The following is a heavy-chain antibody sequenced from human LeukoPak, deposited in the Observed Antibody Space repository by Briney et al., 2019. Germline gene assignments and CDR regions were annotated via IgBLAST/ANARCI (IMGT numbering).Heavy chain of an antibody. CDR2: IIPIFGTA. J-gene: IGHJ4*02. V-gene: IGHV1-69*13. D-gene: IGHD3-10*01. CDR3: ARVSGSGSYNYFDY. CDR1: GGTFSSYA. Sequence: GASVKVSCKASGGTFSSYAISWVRQAPGQGLEWMGGIIPIFGTANYAQKFQGRVTITADESTSTAYMELSSLRSEDTAVYYCARVSGSGSYNYFDYWGQGTLVTVSS.